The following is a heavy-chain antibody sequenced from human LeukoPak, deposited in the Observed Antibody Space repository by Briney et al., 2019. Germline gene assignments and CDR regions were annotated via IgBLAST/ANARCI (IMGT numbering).Heavy chain of an antibody. D-gene: IGHD4-23*01. V-gene: IGHV4-30-2*01. CDR2: IYYSGRT. CDR3: ARGYGDNSGAFDI. CDR1: GGSIMVAAYS. Sequence: SETLSLTCTVSGGSIMVAAYSWSWIRQPPGKGLEWIGYIYYSGRTYYNPSLKSRVTISLDRSKNQFSLKLSSVAAADTAVYFCARGYGDNSGAFDIWGQGTLVTVSS. J-gene: IGHJ3*02.